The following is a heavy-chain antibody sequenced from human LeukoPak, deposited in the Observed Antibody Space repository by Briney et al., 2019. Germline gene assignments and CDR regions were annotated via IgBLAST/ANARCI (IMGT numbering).Heavy chain of an antibody. J-gene: IGHJ6*02. Sequence: GGSLRLSCAASGFTFSSYNMNWVRQAPGKGLEWVSSISSSSGHIYYADSVKGRFTISRDNAKNSLYLQMNSLGAEDTAVYYCARGSVTTGPFGMDVWGQGTTVTVSS. D-gene: IGHD5-18*01. CDR3: ARGSVTTGPFGMDV. CDR2: ISSSSGHI. V-gene: IGHV3-21*01. CDR1: GFTFSSYN.